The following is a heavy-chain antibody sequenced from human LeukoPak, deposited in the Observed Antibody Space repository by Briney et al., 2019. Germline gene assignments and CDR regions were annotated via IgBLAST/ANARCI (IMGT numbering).Heavy chain of an antibody. CDR1: GGSISTNYYY. V-gene: IGHV4-39*01. J-gene: IGHJ4*02. CDR3: ARLRGYSYGYTDF. CDR2: IYHSGSS. Sequence: SETLSLTCTVSGGSISTNYYYWGWIRQPPGKGLEWIASIYHSGSSYYNPSLNSRGTISVDTSKNQLSLRLNSATAADTTVYYCARLRGYSYGYTDFWGQGTLVTVSS. D-gene: IGHD5-18*01.